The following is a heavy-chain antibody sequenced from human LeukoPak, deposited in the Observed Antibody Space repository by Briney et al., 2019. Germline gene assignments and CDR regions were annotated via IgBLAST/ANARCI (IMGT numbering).Heavy chain of an antibody. CDR3: VRSIAYYYYGMDV. CDR1: GGTFSSYA. V-gene: IGHV1-69*06. Sequence: SVKVSCKASGGTFSSYAISWVRQAPGQGLEWMGGIIPIFGTANYAQKFQGRVTVTADKSTSTAYMELSSLRSEDTAVYYCVRSIAYYYYGMDVWGKGTTVTVSS. D-gene: IGHD3-10*01. CDR2: IIPIFGTA. J-gene: IGHJ6*04.